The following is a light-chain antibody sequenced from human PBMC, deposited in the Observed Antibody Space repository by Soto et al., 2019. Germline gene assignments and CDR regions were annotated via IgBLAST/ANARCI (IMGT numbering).Light chain of an antibody. CDR2: GAS. V-gene: IGKV3-20*01. CDR1: KSVSSNY. Sequence: EIVLTQSPGTLSLSPGERATLSCRASKSVSSNYLAWYQQKPGQAPRLLIYGASNRATGIPDRFSGSGSGTDFTLTISRLEPEDFAVYYCQHYGSSPFTFGPGTKVDIK. J-gene: IGKJ3*01. CDR3: QHYGSSPFT.